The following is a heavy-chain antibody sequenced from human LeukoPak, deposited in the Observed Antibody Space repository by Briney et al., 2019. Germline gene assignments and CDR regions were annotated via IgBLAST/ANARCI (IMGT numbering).Heavy chain of an antibody. D-gene: IGHD5-18*01. J-gene: IGHJ4*02. CDR2: IYSGGST. CDR1: GFTVSNNY. CDR3: ARYHTALNY. V-gene: IGHV3-53*01. Sequence: GGSLRLSCAASGFTVSNNYMSWVRQAPGKGLEWVSVIYSGGSTYYADSVKGRFTISRDNSKNTLYLQMNNLRVEDTAVYFCARYHTALNYWGQGTLVTASS.